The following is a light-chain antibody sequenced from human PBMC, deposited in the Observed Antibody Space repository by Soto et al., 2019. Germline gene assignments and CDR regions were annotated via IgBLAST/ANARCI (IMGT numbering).Light chain of an antibody. Sequence: DIQMTQSPSSVSASVGDRVTITCRASQDISSWLVWYQQQPGKAPKFLIYVASSLQSGVPSRFSGRGSGTHFTLTISSLQPEDFATYSCQQADSFPLTFGGGTKVEI. CDR1: QDISSW. CDR3: QQADSFPLT. CDR2: VAS. V-gene: IGKV1D-12*01. J-gene: IGKJ4*01.